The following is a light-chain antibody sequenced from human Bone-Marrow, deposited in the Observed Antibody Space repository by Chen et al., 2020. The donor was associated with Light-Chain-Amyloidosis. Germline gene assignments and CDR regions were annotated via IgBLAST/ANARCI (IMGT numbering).Light chain of an antibody. J-gene: IGLJ2*01. CDR1: SSDVGGYNY. Sequence: QSALTQPASVSGSPGQSITIPCTGTSSDVGGYNYVSWYQQHPGKAPKLMIYEVTNRPSGIASRFSGSKSGNTASLTISGLQAEDEADYDCSSCTITNTWIFGGGTKLTVL. CDR2: EVT. CDR3: SSCTITNTWI. V-gene: IGLV2-14*01.